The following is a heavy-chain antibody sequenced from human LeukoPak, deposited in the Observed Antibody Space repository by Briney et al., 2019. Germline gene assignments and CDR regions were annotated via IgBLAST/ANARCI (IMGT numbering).Heavy chain of an antibody. J-gene: IGHJ5*02. CDR1: GYTFTGYY. V-gene: IGHV1-2*02. CDR2: INPNSGGT. CDR3: ARVAGRITMVRGAFNCFDP. Sequence: ASVKVSCKASGYTFTGYYMHWVRQAPGQGLEWKGWINPNSGGTNYAQKFQGRVTMTRDTSISTAYMELSRLRSDDTAVYYCARVAGRITMVRGAFNCFDPWGQGTLVTVSS. D-gene: IGHD3-10*01.